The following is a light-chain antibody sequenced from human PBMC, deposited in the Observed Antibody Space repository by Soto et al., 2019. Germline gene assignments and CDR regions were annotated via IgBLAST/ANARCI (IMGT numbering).Light chain of an antibody. J-gene: IGLJ3*02. Sequence: QSALTQPASVSGSPGQSITISCTGSSSDIGSDKLVSWYQHHPGKSPKLIIFEGTDRPSGVSDRFSGSKSGNTASLTISRLQAEDEANYYCCSYSSGWVCGGGTQLTVL. CDR3: CSYSSGWV. CDR1: SSDIGSDKL. V-gene: IGLV2-23*01. CDR2: EGT.